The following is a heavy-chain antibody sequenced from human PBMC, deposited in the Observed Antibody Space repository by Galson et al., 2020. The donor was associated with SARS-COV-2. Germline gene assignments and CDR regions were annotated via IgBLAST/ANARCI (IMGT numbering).Heavy chain of an antibody. V-gene: IGHV1-18*01. Sequence: ASVKVSCKASGYTFTSYGISWVRQAPGQGLEWMGWISAYNGNTNYAQKLQGRVTMTTDTSTSTAYMELRSLRSDDTAVYYCARGLPTTPYYDFWSGYSSNGGFDYWGQGTLVTVSS. J-gene: IGHJ4*02. CDR3: ARGLPTTPYYDFWSGYSSNGGFDY. CDR1: GYTFTSYG. CDR2: ISAYNGNT. D-gene: IGHD3-3*01.